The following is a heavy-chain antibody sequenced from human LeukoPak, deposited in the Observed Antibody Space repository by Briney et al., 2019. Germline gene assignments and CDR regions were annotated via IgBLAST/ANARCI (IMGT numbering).Heavy chain of an antibody. CDR2: INPNSCGT. D-gene: IGHD6-13*01. CDR3: ARAAAGQQELGLDY. Sequence: ASVKVSCKASGYTFTGYYIHWVRPAPGQGLEWMGWINPNSCGTNYAQKFQGRVTMTRDTSISTAYMELSRLRSDDTAVYYCARAAAGQQELGLDYWGQGTLVTLSS. CDR1: GYTFTGYY. V-gene: IGHV1-2*02. J-gene: IGHJ4*02.